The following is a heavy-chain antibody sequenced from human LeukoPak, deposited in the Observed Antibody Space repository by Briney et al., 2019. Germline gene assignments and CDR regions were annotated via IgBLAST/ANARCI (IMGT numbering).Heavy chain of an antibody. CDR2: IYHSGST. CDR3: ARVGWELGASCFDY. Sequence: SQTLSLTCAVSGGSISSGGYSWSWIRQPPGKGLEWIGYIYHSGSTYYNPSLKSRVTISVDRSKNQFSLKLSSVTAADTAVYYCARVGWELGASCFDYWGQGTLVTVSS. CDR1: GGSISSGGYS. J-gene: IGHJ4*02. V-gene: IGHV4-30-2*01. D-gene: IGHD1-26*01.